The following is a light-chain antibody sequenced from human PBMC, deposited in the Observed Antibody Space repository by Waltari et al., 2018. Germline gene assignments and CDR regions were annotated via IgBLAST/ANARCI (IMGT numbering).Light chain of an antibody. V-gene: IGLV1-47*01. CDR2: RNF. J-gene: IGLJ2*01. CDR1: SSNIGSNS. CDR3: AVWDDNLYGVV. Sequence: QSVLTQPPSASGAPGQRVTISCSGSSSNIGSNSVYWYQQFPGTAPRLLIYRNFQGPPGVPERFSGSKTGTSASLAISGLRSEDEADYYCAVWDDNLYGVVFGGGTKLTVL.